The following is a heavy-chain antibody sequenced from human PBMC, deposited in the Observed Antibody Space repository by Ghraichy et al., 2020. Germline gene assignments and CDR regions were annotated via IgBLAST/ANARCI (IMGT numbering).Heavy chain of an antibody. Sequence: ETLSLTCAASGFTFSSYWMSWVRQAPGKGLEWVANIKQDGSEKYYVDSVKGRFTISRDNAKNSLYLQMNSLRAEDTAVYYCAGSFSSGSTGFDYWGQGTLVTVSS. D-gene: IGHD6-19*01. CDR3: AGSFSSGSTGFDY. V-gene: IGHV3-7*03. CDR1: GFTFSSYW. J-gene: IGHJ4*02. CDR2: IKQDGSEK.